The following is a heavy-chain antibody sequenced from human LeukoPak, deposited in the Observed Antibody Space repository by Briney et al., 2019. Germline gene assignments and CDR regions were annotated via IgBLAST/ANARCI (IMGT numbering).Heavy chain of an antibody. Sequence: GGSLRLSCAASGFTFSSYAMSWVRQAPGKGLEWVSAISGSGGSTYYADSVKGRFTISRDNSKNTLYLQMNSLRAEDTAVYYCAKTHRGSYFSFYFDYWGQGTLVTVSS. CDR3: AKTHRGSYFSFYFDY. CDR2: ISGSGGST. CDR1: GFTFSSYA. J-gene: IGHJ4*02. V-gene: IGHV3-23*01. D-gene: IGHD1-26*01.